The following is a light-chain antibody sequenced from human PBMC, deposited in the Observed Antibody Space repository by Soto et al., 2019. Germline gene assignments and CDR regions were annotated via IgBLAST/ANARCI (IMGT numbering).Light chain of an antibody. J-gene: IGKJ1*01. V-gene: IGKV1-5*03. CDR1: QSIDKW. Sequence: DIQMTQSPSTLSASVGDSISITCRASQSIDKWLAWHQQKPGKAPTLLISKASSLESGVPSRFSGSGSGTEFTLTISSLQPDDFATYYCQHYSNYPWTFGQGTKVEIK. CDR2: KAS. CDR3: QHYSNYPWT.